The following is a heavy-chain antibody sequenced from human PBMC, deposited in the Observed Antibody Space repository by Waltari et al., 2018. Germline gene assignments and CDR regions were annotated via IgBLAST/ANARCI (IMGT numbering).Heavy chain of an antibody. CDR1: GGSISSYS. Sequence: QVQLQESGPGLVKPSETLSLTCTVPGGSISSYSWSWIRQPPGKGLEWIGYIYYSGSTNYNPSLKSRVTISVDTSKNQFSLKLSSVTAADTAVYYCARVRVGAVADWGQGTLVTVSS. CDR2: IYYSGST. D-gene: IGHD6-19*01. CDR3: ARVRVGAVAD. V-gene: IGHV4-59*01. J-gene: IGHJ4*02.